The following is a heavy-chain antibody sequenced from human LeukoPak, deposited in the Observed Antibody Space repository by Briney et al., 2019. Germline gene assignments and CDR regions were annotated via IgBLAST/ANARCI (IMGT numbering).Heavy chain of an antibody. D-gene: IGHD2-15*01. CDR1: GHSISICY. CDR3: ASSVAGLSYGMDV. V-gene: IGHV4-59*08. Sequence: SDTLSLTCTVSGHSISICYWLWLRQPPGKGREWLGHIYYRWSTNYSPSLKSRVTISVPKNQCFLKLSSVTAADTAVYFCASSVAGLSYGMDVWGQGKTVTVSS. J-gene: IGHJ6*02. CDR2: IYYRWST.